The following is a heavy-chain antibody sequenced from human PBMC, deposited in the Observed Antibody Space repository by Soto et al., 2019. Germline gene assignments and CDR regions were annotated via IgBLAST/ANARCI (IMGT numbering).Heavy chain of an antibody. D-gene: IGHD1-26*01. J-gene: IGHJ6*01. CDR3: ARAVGYYYYAMEV. CDR2: VYHGGNT. Sequence: SETLSLTCTFSVVSISTGDYYCSWIRQPPGKGLEWIGFVYHGGNTDYNPSLKSRLSMSLDTSKNQFSLRLSSVTAADTAVYYCARAVGYYYYAMEVWGQGTPVIVSS. CDR1: VVSISTGDYY. V-gene: IGHV4-30-4*01.